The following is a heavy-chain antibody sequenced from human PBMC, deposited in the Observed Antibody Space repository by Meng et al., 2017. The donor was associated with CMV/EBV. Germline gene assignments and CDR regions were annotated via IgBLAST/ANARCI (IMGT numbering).Heavy chain of an antibody. V-gene: IGHV4-39*01. D-gene: IGHD3-22*01. J-gene: IGHJ5*02. CDR3: ARQGYYYDIGWFDP. Sequence: SETLSLTCTVSGGSISSSSYYWGWIRQPPGKGLEWIGSIYYSGSTYYNPSLKSRVTISVDMSKNQFSLKLSSVTAADTAVYYCARQGYYYDIGWFDPWGQGTLVTVSS. CDR2: IYYSGST. CDR1: GGSISSSSYY.